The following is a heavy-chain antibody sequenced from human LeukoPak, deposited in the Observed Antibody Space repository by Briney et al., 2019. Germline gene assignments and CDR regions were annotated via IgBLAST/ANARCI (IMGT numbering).Heavy chain of an antibody. CDR2: ISGSGGST. D-gene: IGHD2-2*01. CDR1: GFTFSSYA. V-gene: IGHV3-23*01. CDR3: AKHTSAVPILATFDY. Sequence: GGSLRLSCAASGFTFSSYAMSWVRQAPGKGLEWVSAISGSGGSTYYADSVKGRFTISRDNSKNTLYLQMNSLRAEDTAVYYCAKHTSAVPILATFDYWGQGTLVTVSS. J-gene: IGHJ4*02.